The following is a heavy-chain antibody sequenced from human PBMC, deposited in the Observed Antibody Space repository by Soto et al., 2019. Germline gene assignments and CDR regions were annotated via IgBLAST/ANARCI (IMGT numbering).Heavy chain of an antibody. CDR2: ISGSGGST. Sequence: PGGSLRLSCAASGFTFSSYAMSWVRQAPGKGQEWVSAISGSGGSTYYADSVKGRFTISRDNSKNTLYLQMNSLRAEDTAVYYCAKDPRRDIVVVVAATRVDIWGQGTMVTVSS. CDR3: AKDPRRDIVVVVAATRVDI. CDR1: GFTFSSYA. V-gene: IGHV3-23*01. J-gene: IGHJ3*02. D-gene: IGHD2-15*01.